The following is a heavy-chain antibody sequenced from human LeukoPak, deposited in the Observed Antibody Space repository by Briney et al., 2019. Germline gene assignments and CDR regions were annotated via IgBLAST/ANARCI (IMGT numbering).Heavy chain of an antibody. Sequence: ASVKVSCKASGYTFTSYGISWVRQAPGQGLEWMRWISAYNGNTNYAQKLQGRVTMTTDTSTSTAYMELRSLRSDDTAVYYCARGPQWLVPEWFDPWGQGTLVTVSS. J-gene: IGHJ5*02. CDR3: ARGPQWLVPEWFDP. CDR1: GYTFTSYG. D-gene: IGHD6-19*01. CDR2: ISAYNGNT. V-gene: IGHV1-18*01.